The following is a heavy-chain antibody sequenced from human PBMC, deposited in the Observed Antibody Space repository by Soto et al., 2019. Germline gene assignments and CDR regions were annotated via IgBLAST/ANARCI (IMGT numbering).Heavy chain of an antibody. Sequence: PGGSLRLSCAASGFTFSSYWMSWVRQAPGKGLEWVANIKQDGSEKYYVDSVKGRFTISRDNAKNSLYLQMNSLRAEDTAVYYCASLIQLWFRQNYYYMDVWGKGTTVTVSS. D-gene: IGHD5-18*01. CDR3: ASLIQLWFRQNYYYMDV. V-gene: IGHV3-7*01. CDR1: GFTFSSYW. J-gene: IGHJ6*03. CDR2: IKQDGSEK.